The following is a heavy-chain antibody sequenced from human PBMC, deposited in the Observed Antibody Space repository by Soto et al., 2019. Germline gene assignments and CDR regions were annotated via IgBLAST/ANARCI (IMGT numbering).Heavy chain of an antibody. J-gene: IGHJ4*02. CDR2: INSDGSST. CDR3: VRTSLVVAAATREDY. V-gene: IGHV3-74*01. D-gene: IGHD2-15*01. CDR1: GFTFSSYW. Sequence: GXSLKISCAASGFTFSSYWIHWVTQAPGKGLVWVSRINSDGSSTSYAGSVKGRFTISRDNAKNTLYLQMNSLRAEDTAVYYCVRTSLVVAAATREDYWGQGTLVTVSS.